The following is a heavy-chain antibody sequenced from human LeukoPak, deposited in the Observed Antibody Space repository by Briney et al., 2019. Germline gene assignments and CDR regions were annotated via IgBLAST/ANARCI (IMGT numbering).Heavy chain of an antibody. D-gene: IGHD4-23*01. CDR1: GFTFSDYW. Sequence: GRSLRLSCAASGFTFSDYWMHWVRQAPGKGLVWVSRINSDGTSISYADSVKGRFTISRDNAKNTLYLQMNSLRAEDSAVYYCARDRWNFHYWGQGTLVTVSS. J-gene: IGHJ4*02. V-gene: IGHV3-74*01. CDR3: ARDRWNFHY. CDR2: INSDGTSI.